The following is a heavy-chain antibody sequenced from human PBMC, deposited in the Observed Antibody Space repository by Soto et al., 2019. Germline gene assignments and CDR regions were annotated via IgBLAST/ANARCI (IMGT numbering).Heavy chain of an antibody. D-gene: IGHD6-19*01. J-gene: IGHJ4*02. V-gene: IGHV1-24*01. CDR1: GYTLTELS. Sequence: ASVKVSCKVSGYTLTELSMHWVRQAPGKGLEWMGGFDPEGGETIYAQKFQGRVTMTEDTSTDTAYMELSSLRSEDTAVYYCATHVFGSGWFGSLDYWGQGTLVTVSS. CDR3: ATHVFGSGWFGSLDY. CDR2: FDPEGGET.